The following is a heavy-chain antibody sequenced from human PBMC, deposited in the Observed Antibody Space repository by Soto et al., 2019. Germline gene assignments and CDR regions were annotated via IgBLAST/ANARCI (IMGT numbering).Heavy chain of an antibody. D-gene: IGHD3-10*01. J-gene: IGHJ4*02. CDR1: GGSISSGDYY. Sequence: SETLSLTCTVSGGSISSGDYYWSWIRQPPGKGLEWIGYIYYSGSASYNPSLKSRVTISVDTSKNQFSLKLSSVTAADTAVYYCARTYYYGSGSSDYWGQGTLGTRSS. CDR3: ARTYYYGSGSSDY. CDR2: IYYSGSA. V-gene: IGHV4-30-4*01.